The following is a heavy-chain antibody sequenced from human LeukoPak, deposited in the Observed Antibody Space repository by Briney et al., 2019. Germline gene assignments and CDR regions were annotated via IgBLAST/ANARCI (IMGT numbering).Heavy chain of an antibody. J-gene: IGHJ6*03. V-gene: IGHV1-69*05. CDR1: GGTFSSYV. CDR2: TIPIFGTA. D-gene: IGHD2/OR15-2a*01. CDR3: ARGTTLYYYYLDV. Sequence: SSVTASCQASGGTFSSYVISWVRQAPGQGLEWMGGTIPIFGTANYAQKFQVRVTITTYESTSTAYMELSSLRYEDTAVYYCARGTTLYYYYLDVWGKGTTVTVSS.